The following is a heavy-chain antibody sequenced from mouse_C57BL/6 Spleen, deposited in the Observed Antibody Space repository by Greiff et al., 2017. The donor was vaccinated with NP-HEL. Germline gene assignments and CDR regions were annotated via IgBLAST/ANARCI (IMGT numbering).Heavy chain of an antibody. CDR1: GFNIKNTY. V-gene: IGHV14-3*01. CDR2: IDPANGNT. CDR3: AVCITTVVVPSYWYFDV. D-gene: IGHD1-1*01. J-gene: IGHJ1*03. Sequence: VQLQQSVAELVRPGASVKLSCTASGFNIKNTYMHWVKQRPEQGLEWIGRIDPANGNTKYAPKFQGTATITADTSSNTAYLQLSSLTSEDTAIYYCAVCITTVVVPSYWYFDVWGTGTTVTVSS.